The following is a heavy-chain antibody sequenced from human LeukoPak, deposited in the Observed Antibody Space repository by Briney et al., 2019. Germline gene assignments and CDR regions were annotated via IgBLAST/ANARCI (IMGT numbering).Heavy chain of an antibody. J-gene: IGHJ6*03. D-gene: IGHD6-13*01. CDR3: ARTTEAHSWRTRYYDYYMDV. Sequence: PSETLSLTCTVSGGSISSSSYYWGWIRQPPGKGLEWIGSIYYSGSTYYNPSLKGRVTISVDTSKNQFSLKLSSVTAADTAVYYCARTTEAHSWRTRYYDYYMDVWGRGTTVTVSS. CDR2: IYYSGST. V-gene: IGHV4-39*07. CDR1: GGSISSSSYY.